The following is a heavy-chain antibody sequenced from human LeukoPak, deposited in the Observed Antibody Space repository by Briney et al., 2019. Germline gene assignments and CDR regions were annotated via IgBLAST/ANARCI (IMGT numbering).Heavy chain of an antibody. J-gene: IGHJ6*02. Sequence: GGSLRLSCAASGFTFSSYAMSWVRQAPGKGLEWVSAISDSGASTYYADSVKGRFTISREHSTNTVYLQMSSLRADDTAVYYCAKFSGIWHYFSMDVWGQGTTVTVSS. CDR3: AKFSGIWHYFSMDV. CDR2: ISDSGAST. D-gene: IGHD3-10*01. CDR1: GFTFSSYA. V-gene: IGHV3-23*01.